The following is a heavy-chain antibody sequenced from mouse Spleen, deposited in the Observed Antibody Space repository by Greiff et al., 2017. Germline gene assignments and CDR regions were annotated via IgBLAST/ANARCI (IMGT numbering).Heavy chain of an antibody. CDR2: IYPGSGST. J-gene: IGHJ4*01. Sequence: QVQLQQPGAELVKPGASVKMSCKASGYTFTSYWITWVKQRPGQGLEWIGDIYPGSGSTNYNEKFKSKATLTVDTSSSTAYMQLSSLTSEDSAVYYCARRGSSNYYAMDYWGQGTSVTVSS. D-gene: IGHD1-1*01. CDR3: ARRGSSNYYAMDY. CDR1: GYTFTSYW. V-gene: IGHV1-55*01.